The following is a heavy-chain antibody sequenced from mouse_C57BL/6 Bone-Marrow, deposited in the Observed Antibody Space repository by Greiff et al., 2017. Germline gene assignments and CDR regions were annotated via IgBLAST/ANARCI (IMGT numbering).Heavy chain of an antibody. CDR1: GFNIKDDY. J-gene: IGHJ1*03. CDR2: IDPENGDT. Sequence: VQLQQSGAELVRPGASVKLSCTASGFNIKDDYMHWVKQRPEQGLEWIGRIDPENGDTEYASKFQGKATITADTSSNTAYLQLSSLTSEDTAVYYCTTKRYFDVWGTGTTVTVSS. CDR3: TTKRYFDV. V-gene: IGHV14-4*01.